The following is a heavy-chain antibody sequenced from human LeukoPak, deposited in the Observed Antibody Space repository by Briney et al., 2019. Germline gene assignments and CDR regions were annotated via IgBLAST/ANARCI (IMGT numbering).Heavy chain of an antibody. D-gene: IGHD3-22*01. CDR1: GFTFSSYW. CDR2: IKQDGSEK. J-gene: IGHJ4*02. Sequence: GGSLRLSCAASGFTFSSYWMSWVRQAPGKGLEWVANIKQDGSEKYYVDSVKGRFTISGDNAKNSLYLQMNSLRAEDTAVYYCARDLSYYYDSSGSKGDYWGQGTLVTVSS. CDR3: ARDLSYYYDSSGSKGDY. V-gene: IGHV3-7*01.